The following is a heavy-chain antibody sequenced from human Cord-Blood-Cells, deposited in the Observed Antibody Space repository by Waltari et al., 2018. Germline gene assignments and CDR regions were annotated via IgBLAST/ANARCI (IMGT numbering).Heavy chain of an antibody. CDR1: GGSFSGYY. Sequence: QVQLQQWGAGLLKPSETLSLTCAVYGGSFSGYYWTWIRKPPGKGLEWVGEINHSGSTNYNPSLKSRVTISVDTSKNQFSLKLSSVTAADTAVYYCARGGEDIVATTDYWGQGTLVTVSS. CDR2: INHSGST. D-gene: IGHD5-12*01. J-gene: IGHJ4*02. V-gene: IGHV4-34*01. CDR3: ARGGEDIVATTDY.